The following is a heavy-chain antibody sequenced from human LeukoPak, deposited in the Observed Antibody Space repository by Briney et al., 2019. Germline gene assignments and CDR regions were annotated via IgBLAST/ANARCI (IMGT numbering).Heavy chain of an antibody. J-gene: IGHJ4*02. D-gene: IGHD3-3*01. CDR1: GGSISSYY. CDR3: ASKRYDFWSGYYTSFDY. CDR2: INHSGST. V-gene: IGHV4-34*01. Sequence: SETLSLTCTVSGGSISSYYWSWIRQPPGKGLEWIGEINHSGSTNYNPSLKSRVTISVDTSKNQFSLKLSSVTAADTAVYYCASKRYDFWSGYYTSFDYWGQGTLVTVSS.